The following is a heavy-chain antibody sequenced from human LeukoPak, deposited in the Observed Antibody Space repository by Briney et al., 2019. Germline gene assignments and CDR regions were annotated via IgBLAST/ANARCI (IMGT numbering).Heavy chain of an antibody. CDR3: ARLPYYYDSSGYGFDY. V-gene: IGHV4-39*01. CDR1: GGSISTNNHY. Sequence: SETLSLTCTVSGGSISTNNHYWGWIRQPPGKGLEWIGSIYYSGSTYYNPSLKSRVTISVDTSKNQFSLKLSSVTAADTAVYYCARLPYYYDSSGYGFDYWGQGTLVTVSS. D-gene: IGHD3-22*01. J-gene: IGHJ4*02. CDR2: IYYSGST.